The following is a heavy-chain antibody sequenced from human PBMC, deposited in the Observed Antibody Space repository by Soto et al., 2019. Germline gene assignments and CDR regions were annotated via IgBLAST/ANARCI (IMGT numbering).Heavy chain of an antibody. CDR1: GGSISSGGYY. D-gene: IGHD3-3*01. CDR2: IYYSGST. V-gene: IGHV4-31*03. J-gene: IGHJ4*02. CDR3: TAALEYYDFWSGYSFDY. Sequence: SEILSLTCTVSGGSISSGGYYWSWIRQHPGKGLEWIGYIYYSGSTYYNPSLKSRVTISVDTSKNQFSLKLSSVTAADTAVYYCTAALEYYDFWSGYSFDYWGQGTLVTVSS.